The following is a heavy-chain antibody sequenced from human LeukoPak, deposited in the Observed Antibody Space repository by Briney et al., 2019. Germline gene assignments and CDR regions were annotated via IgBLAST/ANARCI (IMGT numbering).Heavy chain of an antibody. CDR1: GFTFSNAW. J-gene: IGHJ4*02. CDR3: TTGSIVGATRTGGY. V-gene: IGHV3-15*01. CDR2: IKSKTDGGTT. D-gene: IGHD1-26*01. Sequence: GGSLRLSCAGSGFTFSNAWVSWVRQAPGKGLEWVGRIKSKTDGGTTDYAAPVKGRFTISRDDSKNTLYLQMNSLKTEDTAVYYCTTGSIVGATRTGGYWGQGTLVTVSS.